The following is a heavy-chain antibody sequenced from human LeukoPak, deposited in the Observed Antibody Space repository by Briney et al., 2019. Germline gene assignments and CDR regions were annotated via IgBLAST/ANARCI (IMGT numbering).Heavy chain of an antibody. CDR2: IYYSGST. V-gene: IGHV4-39*01. CDR3: ASFTGNYDFWSGYPYYYYYYMDV. Sequence: PSETLSLTCTVSGGSISSSSYYWGWIRQPPGKGLEWIGSIYYSGSTYYNPSLKSRVTISVDTSKNQFSLKLSSVTAADTAVYYCASFTGNYDFWSGYPYYYYYYMDVWGKGTTVTVSS. CDR1: GGSISSSSYY. J-gene: IGHJ6*03. D-gene: IGHD3-3*01.